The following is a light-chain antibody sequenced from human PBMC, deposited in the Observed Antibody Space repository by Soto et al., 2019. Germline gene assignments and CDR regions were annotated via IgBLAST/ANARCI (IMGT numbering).Light chain of an antibody. CDR3: AAWDDSLNGPV. J-gene: IGLJ3*02. V-gene: IGLV1-44*01. Sequence: QSVLTQPPSASGTPGQTVTISCSGSSSNIGSHSVNWYQQLPGTAPKLIIYKNNQRPSGVPDRFSDSMSGTSASLAISGLQSDDEADYYCAAWDDSLNGPVFGGGTKLTVL. CDR2: KNN. CDR1: SSNIGSHS.